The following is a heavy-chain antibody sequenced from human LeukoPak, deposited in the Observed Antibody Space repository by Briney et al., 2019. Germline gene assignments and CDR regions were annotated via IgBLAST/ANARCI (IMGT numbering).Heavy chain of an antibody. Sequence: GGSLRLSCAASRFTFSIYYMHWVRQVPGKGLQWVSHINTDGTVTAYADSVKGRFTISRDNARNTLYLQMNSLRADDTAVYYCARDGDRITTIREVYWLDAWGQGILVTVSS. CDR1: RFTFSIYY. D-gene: IGHD3-10*02. CDR3: ARDGDRITTIREVYWLDA. CDR2: INTDGTVT. J-gene: IGHJ5*02. V-gene: IGHV3-74*01.